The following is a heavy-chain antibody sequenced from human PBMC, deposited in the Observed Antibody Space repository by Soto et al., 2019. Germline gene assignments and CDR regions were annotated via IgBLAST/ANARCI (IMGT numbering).Heavy chain of an antibody. J-gene: IGHJ6*02. CDR3: ARVVVAATAYYGMDV. CDR1: GGSISSGGYS. CDR2: IYHSGST. D-gene: IGHD2-15*01. V-gene: IGHV4-30-2*01. Sequence: SETLSLTCAVSGGSISSGGYSWSWIRQPPGKGLEWIGYIYHSGSTYYNPSLKSRVTISVDRSKNQFSLKLSSVTAADTAVYYCARVVVAATAYYGMDVWGQGTMVTVSS.